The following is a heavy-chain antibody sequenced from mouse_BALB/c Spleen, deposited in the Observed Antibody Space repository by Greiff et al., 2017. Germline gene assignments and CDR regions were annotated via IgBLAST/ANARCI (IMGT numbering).Heavy chain of an antibody. D-gene: IGHD2-2*01. CDR1: GFNIKDYY. Sequence: VQLQQSGAELVRSGASVKLSCTASGFNIKDYYMHWVKQRPEQGLEWIGWIDPENGDTEYAPKFQGKATMTADTSSNTAYLQLSSLTSEDTAVYYCLYGYGNYWGQGTTLTVSS. CDR2: IDPENGDT. V-gene: IGHV14-4*02. CDR3: LYGYGNY. J-gene: IGHJ2*01.